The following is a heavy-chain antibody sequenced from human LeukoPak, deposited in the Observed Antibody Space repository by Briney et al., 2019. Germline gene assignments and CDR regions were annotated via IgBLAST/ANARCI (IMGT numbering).Heavy chain of an antibody. V-gene: IGHV1-18*01. Sequence: ASVKVSCKASGYTFTSYGISWVGQAPGQGLEWMGWISGYNGNTSYAQKLQGRVTMTTDTSTSTVYMELRSLRSDDTAVYYCAREEVRRAVAGYFDNWGQGTLVTVSS. CDR3: AREEVRRAVAGYFDN. CDR1: GYTFTSYG. D-gene: IGHD6-19*01. CDR2: ISGYNGNT. J-gene: IGHJ4*02.